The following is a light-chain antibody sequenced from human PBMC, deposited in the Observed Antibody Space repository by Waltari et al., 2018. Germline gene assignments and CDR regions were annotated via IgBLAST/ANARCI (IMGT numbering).Light chain of an antibody. CDR3: QTWGTGVQWV. J-gene: IGLJ3*02. CDR1: SEFSRYA. V-gene: IGLV4-69*01. CDR2: VNSDGTH. Sequence: QPVLTQSPSASASLGASVKLTCTLTSEFSRYAVVWHQQQPEKGPRYLMKVNSDGTHTKGDGIPGRVSCSSSGAGRYLTLSSLQSDDEAYYYGQTWGTGVQWVFGGGSKVTVL.